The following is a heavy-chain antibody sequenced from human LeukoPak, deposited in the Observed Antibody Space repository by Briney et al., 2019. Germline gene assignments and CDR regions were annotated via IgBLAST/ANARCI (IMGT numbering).Heavy chain of an antibody. D-gene: IGHD4-17*01. Sequence: PGGSLRLSCAATGFTFSSYEMNWVRQAPGKGLDRVSYISSRGSTIYYADSVKGRFTISRDNAKNSLSLQMNSLRAEDTAVYYCARCPTTVTHAFDYWGQGTLVTVSS. J-gene: IGHJ4*02. CDR1: GFTFSSYE. V-gene: IGHV3-48*03. CDR3: ARCPTTVTHAFDY. CDR2: ISSRGSTI.